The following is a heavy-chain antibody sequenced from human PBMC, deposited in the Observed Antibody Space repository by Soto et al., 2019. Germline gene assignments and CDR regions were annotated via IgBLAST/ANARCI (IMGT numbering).Heavy chain of an antibody. Sequence: QVQVVQSGAEVKKPGSSVKVSCEASGGSFSNYGISWVRQAPGQGLEWMGGIIPVFGTPHYAQKFQDRVTITADESTSAVYMEVTSLTSEDTAVYYCARGDATKIVVTTYFALDVWGQGTTVTVSS. CDR2: IIPVFGTP. J-gene: IGHJ6*02. CDR3: ARGDATKIVVTTYFALDV. V-gene: IGHV1-69*12. D-gene: IGHD3-22*01. CDR1: GGSFSNYG.